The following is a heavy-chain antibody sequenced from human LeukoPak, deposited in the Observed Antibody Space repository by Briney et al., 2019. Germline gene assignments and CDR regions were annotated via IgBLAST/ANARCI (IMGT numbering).Heavy chain of an antibody. Sequence: GASVKVSCKASGYTFTSYGISWVRQAPGQGLEWMGWISAYNGNTNYAQKLQGRVTMTTDTSTSTAYMELRSLRSDDTAVYYCATPVGYGDYFLDGDYWGQGTLVTVSS. D-gene: IGHD4-17*01. CDR2: ISAYNGNT. J-gene: IGHJ4*02. CDR3: ATPVGYGDYFLDGDY. CDR1: GYTFTSYG. V-gene: IGHV1-18*01.